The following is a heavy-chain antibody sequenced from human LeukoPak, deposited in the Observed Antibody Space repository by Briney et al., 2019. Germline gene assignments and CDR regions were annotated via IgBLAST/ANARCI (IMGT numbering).Heavy chain of an antibody. CDR3: ARQSSSGYYYNWYFDL. V-gene: IGHV4-61*01. CDR2: IYYTGST. CDR1: GGSLSSSSYY. Sequence: PSETLSLTCTVSGGSLSSSSYYCSCVRPPPGKGLECIGYIYYTGSTNYNPTLRSRVTISVDTSKSQSSLELSSVTSADTAVYYCARQSSSGYYYNWYFDLWGRGTLVTVSS. J-gene: IGHJ2*01. D-gene: IGHD3-22*01.